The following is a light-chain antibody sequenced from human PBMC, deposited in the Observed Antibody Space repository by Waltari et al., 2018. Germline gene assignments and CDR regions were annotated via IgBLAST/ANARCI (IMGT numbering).Light chain of an antibody. CDR3: CSYEGTYTSVL. J-gene: IGLJ2*01. V-gene: IGLV2-11*01. Sequence: QSALTQPRSVSGSPGQSVTISCTVPSTLGGYNYVSWYQQHPGKAPKLVIYGVSERPSGVPDRFSGSKSGKTASLTISGLQSEDEADYYCCSYEGTYTSVLFGGGTKLTVL. CDR2: GVS. CDR1: STLGGYNY.